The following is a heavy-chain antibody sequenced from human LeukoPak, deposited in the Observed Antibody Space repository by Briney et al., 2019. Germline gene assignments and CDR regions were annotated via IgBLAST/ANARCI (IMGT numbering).Heavy chain of an antibody. V-gene: IGHV4-59*01. D-gene: IGHD3-10*01. CDR1: GGSISSYY. J-gene: IGHJ4*02. CDR3: ARGGPYYYGSGSYPYFDY. CDR2: IYYSRST. Sequence: PSETLSLTCTVSGGSISSYYWSWIRQPQEKGLEWIGYIYYSRSTNYNPSLKSRVTISVDTSKNQFSLKLSSVTAADTAVYYCARGGPYYYGSGSYPYFDYWGQGTLVTVSS.